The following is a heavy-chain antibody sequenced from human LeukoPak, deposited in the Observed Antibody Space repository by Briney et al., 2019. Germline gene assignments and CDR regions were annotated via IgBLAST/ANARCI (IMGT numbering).Heavy chain of an antibody. V-gene: IGHV1-8*01. D-gene: IGHD3-22*01. Sequence: ASVKVSCKASGYTFTSYDINWVRQATGQGLEWMGWMNPNSGNTGYAQKFQGRVTMTRNTSISTAYMELSSLRSEDTAVYYCARYYYGSSGYYYGFDYWGQGTLVTVSS. CDR1: GYTFTSYD. CDR3: ARYYYGSSGYYYGFDY. CDR2: MNPNSGNT. J-gene: IGHJ4*02.